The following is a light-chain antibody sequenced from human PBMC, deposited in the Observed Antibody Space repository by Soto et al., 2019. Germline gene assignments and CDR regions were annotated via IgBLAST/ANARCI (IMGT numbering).Light chain of an antibody. J-gene: IGLJ1*01. CDR2: DVS. Sequence: QSALTQPRSVSGSPGQSVTISCTGTSSDVGGYNFVSWYQQHPGKAPQLMIYDVSQRPSGVPDRFSGSKSGNTASLTISGLQAEDEADYYCCSFAGTCSCALDVFGTGTKVTVL. CDR3: CSFAGTCSCALDV. V-gene: IGLV2-11*01. CDR1: SSDVGGYNF.